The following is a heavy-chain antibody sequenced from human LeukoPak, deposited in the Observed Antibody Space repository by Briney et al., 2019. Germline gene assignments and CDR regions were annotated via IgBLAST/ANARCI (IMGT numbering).Heavy chain of an antibody. CDR1: GFTFDDYG. CDR3: ARDSGANRWELLRGAFDI. V-gene: IGHV3-20*04. Sequence: RTGGSLRLSCAASGFTFDDYGMSWVRHAPGKGLEWVSGINWNGGSTGYADSVKGRFTISRDNAKNSLYLQMNSLRAEDTALYYCARDSGANRWELLRGAFDIWGQGTMATVSS. CDR2: INWNGGST. D-gene: IGHD1-26*01. J-gene: IGHJ3*02.